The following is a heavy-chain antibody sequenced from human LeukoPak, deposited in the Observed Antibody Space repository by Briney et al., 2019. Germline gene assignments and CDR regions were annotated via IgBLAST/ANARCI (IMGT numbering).Heavy chain of an antibody. CDR2: IYYSGRT. Sequence: SGTLSLTCTVSGGSISSSDYYWSWIRQHPGKGLEWIGYIYYSGRTYYNTSLRSRVTISVDTSKKQVFLRLNSVAAADTAVYYCARAVKTYYGSGSYYFDYWGQGTLVTISS. CDR1: GGSISSSDYY. V-gene: IGHV4-30-4*01. CDR3: ARAVKTYYGSGSYYFDY. D-gene: IGHD3-10*01. J-gene: IGHJ4*02.